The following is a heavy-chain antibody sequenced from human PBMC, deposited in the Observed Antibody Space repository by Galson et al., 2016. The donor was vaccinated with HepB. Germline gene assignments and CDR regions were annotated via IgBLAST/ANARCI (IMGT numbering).Heavy chain of an antibody. CDR3: ARPHGVEPAVHNDAFHI. CDR2: IRTDGSIT. D-gene: IGHD2-21*02. CDR1: GFTFSSYG. V-gene: IGHV3-74*01. J-gene: IGHJ3*02. Sequence: SLRLSCAASGFTFSSYGMHWVRQAPGKGLVWVSRIRTDGSITNYVDSVTGRFTVSRDNAMNTAYRQMNSLRADDTAVYFCARPHGVEPAVHNDAFHIWGQGTMVTVSS.